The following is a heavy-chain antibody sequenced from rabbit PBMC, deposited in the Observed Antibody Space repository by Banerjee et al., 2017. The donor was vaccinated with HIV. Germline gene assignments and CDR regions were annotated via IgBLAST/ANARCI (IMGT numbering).Heavy chain of an antibody. CDR2: INAVDDNKI. D-gene: IGHD4-1*01. V-gene: IGHV1S40*01. CDR3: ARDLAGVIGWNFNL. Sequence: QAPVTGLEWIACINAVDDNKICYATWAKGRFTISKASWTTVTLQMTSLTAADTASYFCARDLAGVIGWNFNLWGPGTLVTVS. J-gene: IGHJ4*01.